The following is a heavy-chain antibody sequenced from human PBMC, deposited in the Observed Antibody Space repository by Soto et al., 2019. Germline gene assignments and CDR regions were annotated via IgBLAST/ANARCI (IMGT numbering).Heavy chain of an antibody. J-gene: IGHJ6*02. CDR1: GFTFSSYA. D-gene: IGHD3-10*01. Sequence: QVQLVESGGGVVQPGRSLRLSCEASGFTFSSYAMHWVRQAPGKGLEWVAVISYDGSNKYYADSVKGRFTISRDNSKNTLYLQMNSLRAEDTAVYYCARGLYGSGSYRSYYYYGMDVWGQGTTVTVSS. V-gene: IGHV3-30-3*01. CDR3: ARGLYGSGSYRSYYYYGMDV. CDR2: ISYDGSNK.